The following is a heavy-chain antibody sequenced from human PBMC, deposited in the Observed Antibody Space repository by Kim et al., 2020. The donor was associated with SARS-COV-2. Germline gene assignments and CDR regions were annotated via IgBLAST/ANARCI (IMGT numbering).Heavy chain of an antibody. CDR3: ARVEYSSSWYSVEYYYYYGMDV. D-gene: IGHD6-13*01. V-gene: IGHV3-30*04. Sequence: GGSLRLSCAASGFTFSSYAMHWVRQAPGKGLEWVAVISYDGSNKYYADSVKGRFTISRDNSKNTLYLQMNSLRAEDTAVYYCARVEYSSSWYSVEYYYYYGMDVWGQGTTVTVSS. CDR2: ISYDGSNK. CDR1: GFTFSSYA. J-gene: IGHJ6*02.